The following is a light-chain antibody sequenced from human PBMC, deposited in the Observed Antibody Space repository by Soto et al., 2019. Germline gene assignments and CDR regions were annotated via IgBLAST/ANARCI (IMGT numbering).Light chain of an antibody. CDR3: QQYGSSQA. Sequence: EIVLTQSPGTLSLSPGERATLSCRASQSISSSYLAWYQQKPGQAPKLLIYAASSRATGIPDRFSGSGSGTDSTLTISRLEPEDFAVYYCQQYGSSQAFGQGTKVEIK. CDR1: QSISSSY. V-gene: IGKV3-20*01. J-gene: IGKJ1*01. CDR2: AAS.